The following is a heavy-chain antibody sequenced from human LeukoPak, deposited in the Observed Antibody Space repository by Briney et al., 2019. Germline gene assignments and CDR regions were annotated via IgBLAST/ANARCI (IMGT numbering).Heavy chain of an antibody. J-gene: IGHJ4*02. CDR1: GGSFTNYY. D-gene: IGHD4-17*01. Sequence: SETLSLTCDVYGGSFTNYYLSWVRQPPGKGLEWIGEITHHGSTNYNPSLKSRVSISVGTSKNQFSLKLSSVAAADTAVYYCAPIFGDYSDFDSWGQGTLVTVSS. V-gene: IGHV4-34*01. CDR3: APIFGDYSDFDS. CDR2: ITHHGST.